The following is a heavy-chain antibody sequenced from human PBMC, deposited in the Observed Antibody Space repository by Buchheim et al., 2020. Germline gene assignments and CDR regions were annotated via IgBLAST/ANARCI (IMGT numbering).Heavy chain of an antibody. J-gene: IGHJ6*02. D-gene: IGHD5-18*01. Sequence: QVQLVQSGAEVKKPGSSVKVSCKASGGTFSSYAISWVRQAPGQGLEWMGRIIPILGIANYAQKFQGRVTITEDKSTSTAYMELSSLRSEDTAVYYCAREGDTAMVTSYYYYYGMDVWGQGTT. V-gene: IGHV1-69*04. CDR3: AREGDTAMVTSYYYYYGMDV. CDR1: GGTFSSYA. CDR2: IIPILGIA.